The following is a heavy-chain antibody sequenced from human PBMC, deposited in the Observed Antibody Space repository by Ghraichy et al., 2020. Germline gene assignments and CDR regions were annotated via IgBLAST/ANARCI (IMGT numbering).Heavy chain of an antibody. V-gene: IGHV4-61*02. CDR3: ARDLLITIFGVVITPQDAFDI. J-gene: IGHJ3*02. Sequence: SETLSLTCTVSGGSISSGSYYWSWIRQPAGKGLEWIGRIYTSGSTNYNPSLKSRVTMSVDTSKNQFSLKLSSVTAADTAVYYCARDLLITIFGVVITPQDAFDIWGQGTMVTVSS. CDR2: IYTSGST. CDR1: GGSISSGSYY. D-gene: IGHD3-3*01.